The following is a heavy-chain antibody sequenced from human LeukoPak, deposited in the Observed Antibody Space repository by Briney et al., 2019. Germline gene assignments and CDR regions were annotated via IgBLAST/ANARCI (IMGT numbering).Heavy chain of an antibody. CDR2: IYYSGTT. D-gene: IGHD6-19*01. J-gene: IGHJ4*02. CDR3: AKPREWLRYFDY. Sequence: SETLSLTCTVSGGSISSSNYYWGWIRQPPGKGLEWIGSIYYSGTTYYSSSLKSRVIMSVDTSKNQFSLKLSSVTATDTAVYYCAKPREWLRYFDYWGQGTLVTVSS. V-gene: IGHV4-39*01. CDR1: GGSISSSNYY.